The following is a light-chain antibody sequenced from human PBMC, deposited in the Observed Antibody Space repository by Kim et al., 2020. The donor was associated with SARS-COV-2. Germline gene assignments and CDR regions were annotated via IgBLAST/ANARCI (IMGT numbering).Light chain of an antibody. CDR1: QSVKYN. J-gene: IGKJ2*03. CDR3: QQYNKWPPYS. CDR2: GAS. V-gene: IGKV3-15*01. Sequence: VTPGEAATLPCRASQSVKYNVTLYQPKPGQAPRLLIYGASTRATGIPDRFSGSGSGSDFTLTISSLQSEDFAVYYCQQYNKWPPYSFGQGTKLEIK.